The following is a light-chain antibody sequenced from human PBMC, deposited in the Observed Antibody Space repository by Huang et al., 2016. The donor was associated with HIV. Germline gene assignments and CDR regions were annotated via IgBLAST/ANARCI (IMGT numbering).Light chain of an antibody. Sequence: EIVMTQSPATLSVSPGERATLSCRASQSVSNSLAWYQQKGGQAPRRLIYGASTRATGIPARFSGSGSGTEFTLTISSLQSEDFAVYYCQQYNNWPLTFGGGTKVEIK. CDR1: QSVSNS. V-gene: IGKV3-15*01. J-gene: IGKJ4*01. CDR2: GAS. CDR3: QQYNNWPLT.